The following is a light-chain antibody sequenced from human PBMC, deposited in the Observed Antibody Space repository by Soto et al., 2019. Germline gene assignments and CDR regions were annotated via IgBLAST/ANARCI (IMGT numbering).Light chain of an antibody. Sequence: QSVLTQPPSVSAARGQKVTISCSGSTSNIGNNYVSWYQHLPGAAPKLLIYDYNRRPSGIPDRFSGSRSGTLATLGITGLQTGDEADYYCAPWDSSLRAYVFGAGTKLTVL. J-gene: IGLJ1*01. CDR3: APWDSSLRAYV. CDR2: DYN. CDR1: TSNIGNNY. V-gene: IGLV1-51*01.